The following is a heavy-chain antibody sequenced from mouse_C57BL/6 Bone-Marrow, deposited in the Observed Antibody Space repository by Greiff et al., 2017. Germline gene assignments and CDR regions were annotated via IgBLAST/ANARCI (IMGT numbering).Heavy chain of an antibody. Sequence: QVQLKQSGPELVKPGASVKISCKASGYSFTSYYIHWVKQRPGQGLWWIGWIYPGSGNTKYNEKFKGKATLTADTSSSTAYIQLSSLTSEDSAVYYWASLFSTVVAKGIYAMDYWGQGTSVTVSS. CDR3: ASLFSTVVAKGIYAMDY. V-gene: IGHV1-66*01. CDR2: IYPGSGNT. D-gene: IGHD1-1*01. J-gene: IGHJ4*01. CDR1: GYSFTSYY.